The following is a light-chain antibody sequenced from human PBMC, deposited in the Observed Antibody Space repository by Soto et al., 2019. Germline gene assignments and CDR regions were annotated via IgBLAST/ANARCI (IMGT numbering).Light chain of an antibody. CDR2: DDT. V-gene: IGLV3-21*02. CDR3: QVRHNTFDQV. Sequence: SYELTQPPSASVAPGQTATITCGGKNIGTKGVHWYQQRPGQAPMLVLYDDTDRPSGIPERFSGSNSGNTATLTISRVEVGDEADYYCQVRHNTFDQVFGGGTQLTVL. CDR1: NIGTKG. J-gene: IGLJ2*01.